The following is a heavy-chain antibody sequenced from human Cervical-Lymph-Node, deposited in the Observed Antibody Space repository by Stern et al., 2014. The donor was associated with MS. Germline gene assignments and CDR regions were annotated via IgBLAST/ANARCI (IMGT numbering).Heavy chain of an antibody. D-gene: IGHD6-19*01. J-gene: IGHJ4*01. CDR3: ARLPGAVGSFYFDS. CDR1: GASINSGSYY. V-gene: IGHV4-61*02. Sequence: QLQLQESGPGLVRPSQTLSLTCTVSGASINSGSYYWSWVRQPAGKGLEWIGRIYTSGSTDYSPSLISRVTISVDTSKNQFSLHRSSVTAADTAVYYCARLPGAVGSFYFDSWGQGSLVTVSS. CDR2: IYTSGST.